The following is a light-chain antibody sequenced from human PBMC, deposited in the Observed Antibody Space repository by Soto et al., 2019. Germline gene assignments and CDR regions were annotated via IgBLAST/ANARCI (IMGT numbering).Light chain of an antibody. CDR2: DAS. J-gene: IGKJ1*01. CDR3: QQRSSWPRT. Sequence: EIVLTQSPGTLSLSPGERATLSCRASQSVSNSLFWFQQKPGQAPRLLIFDASNRATGVPPRFSGSGSGTDFTLTIRNLEPEDFAVYYCQQRSSWPRTFDQGTKVEIK. V-gene: IGKV3-11*01. CDR1: QSVSNS.